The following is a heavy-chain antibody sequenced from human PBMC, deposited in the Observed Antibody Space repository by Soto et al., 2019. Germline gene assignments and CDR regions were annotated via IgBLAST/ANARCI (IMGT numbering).Heavy chain of an antibody. CDR3: ARDYYSDDSGRFDY. J-gene: IGHJ4*02. V-gene: IGHV3-30-3*01. CDR1: AFPFSSFA. Sequence: QVQLEEPGGGVAQPGGSLRLSCAVSAFPFSSFAMHWVRQAPDKGLEWVAKILYDGSNKYYADSAKGRFIISRDNSKNTLYLQMNSLRAEDTAVYYCARDYYSDDSGRFDYWGQGTLVTVSS. CDR2: ILYDGSNK. D-gene: IGHD3-22*01.